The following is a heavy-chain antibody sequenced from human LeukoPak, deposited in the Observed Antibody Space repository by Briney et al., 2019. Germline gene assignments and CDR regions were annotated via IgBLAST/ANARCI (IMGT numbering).Heavy chain of an antibody. V-gene: IGHV3-23*01. CDR2: IGDST. CDR3: AKATRPADSSSNYVDFDC. J-gene: IGHJ4*02. Sequence: GGSLRLSCAASGFTFSSYAMTWVRQAPGKGLEWVPAIGDSTYSADSVKGRFTISRDNSKNTLYLQMNSLRGEDTAVYYCAKATRPADSSSNYVDFDCWGQGTRVTVSS. D-gene: IGHD6-13*01. CDR1: GFTFSSYA.